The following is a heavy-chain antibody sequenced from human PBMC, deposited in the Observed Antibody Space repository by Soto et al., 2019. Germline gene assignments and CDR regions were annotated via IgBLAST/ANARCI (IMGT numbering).Heavy chain of an antibody. J-gene: IGHJ4*02. CDR3: ARGSYNSGWA. D-gene: IGHD5-12*01. CDR2: TYYRSKWCY. CDR1: GDSVSSNSAA. Sequence: PSQTLSLTCAISGDSVSSNSAAWNWIRQSPSRGLEWLGRTYYRSKWCYDYAASVKSRITINPDTSKNQFSLQLNSVTPEDTAMYYCARGSYNSGWAWGQGTLDTVSS. V-gene: IGHV6-1*01.